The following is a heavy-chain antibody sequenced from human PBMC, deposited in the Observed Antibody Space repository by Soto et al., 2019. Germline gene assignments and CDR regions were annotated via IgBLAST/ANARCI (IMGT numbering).Heavy chain of an antibody. V-gene: IGHV3-23*01. CDR3: AKRTVGWYFDL. CDR1: GFTFSSYA. D-gene: IGHD4-17*01. Sequence: EVQLLESGGCLVQPGGSLRLSCAASGFTFSSYAMNWVGQAPGKGLEWVSVISGSGGSTYYADSVKGRFTISRDNSKNTLYLQMNSPRAEHTAVYYCAKRTVGWYFDLWGRGTLVTVSS. CDR2: ISGSGGST. J-gene: IGHJ2*01.